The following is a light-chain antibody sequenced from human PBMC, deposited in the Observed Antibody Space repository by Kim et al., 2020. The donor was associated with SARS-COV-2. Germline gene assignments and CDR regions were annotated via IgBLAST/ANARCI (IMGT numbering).Light chain of an antibody. CDR1: QNINRY. CDR3: QQSFSAVYT. Sequence: ASVGDRVTITCRASQNINRYLNWYQQKAGNAPKVLIYGASSLQSGVPSRFSGSGSGTDFTLTISSLQPEDFATYYCQQSFSAVYTFGGGTKVEIK. CDR2: GAS. V-gene: IGKV1-39*01. J-gene: IGKJ4*01.